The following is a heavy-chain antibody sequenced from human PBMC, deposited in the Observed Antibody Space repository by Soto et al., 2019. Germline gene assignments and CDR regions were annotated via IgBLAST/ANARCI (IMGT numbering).Heavy chain of an antibody. CDR3: ARGVGSGSYYNQYNWFDP. Sequence: SETLSLTCAVSGGSISSGGYSWGWIRQPPGKGLEWIGYIYHSANTYYNPSLKSRVTISVDRSKNQFSLKLSSVTAADTAVYYCARGVGSGSYYNQYNWFDPWGQGTLVTVSS. J-gene: IGHJ5*02. CDR1: GGSISSGGYS. D-gene: IGHD3-10*01. CDR2: IYHSANT. V-gene: IGHV4-30-2*01.